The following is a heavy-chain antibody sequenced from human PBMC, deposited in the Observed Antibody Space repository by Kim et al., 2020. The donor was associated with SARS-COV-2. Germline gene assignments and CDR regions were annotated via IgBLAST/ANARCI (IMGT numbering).Heavy chain of an antibody. Sequence: GGSLRRSCAASGFTFSSYGMHWVRQAPGKGLEWVAVIWYDGSNKYYADSVKGRFTISRDNSKNTLYLQMNSLRAEDTAVYYCARDSGGMDVWGQGTTVTVSS. CDR3: ARDSGGMDV. CDR1: GFTFSSYG. J-gene: IGHJ6*02. V-gene: IGHV3-33*01. D-gene: IGHD6-25*01. CDR2: IWYDGSNK.